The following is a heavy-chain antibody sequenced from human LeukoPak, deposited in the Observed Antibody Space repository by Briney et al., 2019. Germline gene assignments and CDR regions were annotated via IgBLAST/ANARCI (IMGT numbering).Heavy chain of an antibody. Sequence: RASVKVSCKASGYTFTGYYMHWVRQAPGQGLEWMGLINPNSGGTNYAQKFQGRVTMTRDTSISTAYMELSRLRSDDTAVYYCARDCLKYCSSTSSSIDYWGQGTLVTVSS. J-gene: IGHJ4*02. CDR3: ARDCLKYCSSTSSSIDY. CDR2: INPNSGGT. V-gene: IGHV1-2*02. D-gene: IGHD2-2*01. CDR1: GYTFTGYY.